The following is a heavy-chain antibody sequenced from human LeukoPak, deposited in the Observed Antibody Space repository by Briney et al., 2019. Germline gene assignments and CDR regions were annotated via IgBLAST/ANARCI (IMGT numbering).Heavy chain of an antibody. J-gene: IGHJ4*02. V-gene: IGHV3-30*18. D-gene: IGHD6-13*01. CDR2: ISYDGSNK. CDR3: AKAYSSSWYYFDY. Sequence: PGRSLRLSCAASGFTFSSYGMHWVRQAPGKGLEWVAVISYDGSNKYYADSVEGRFTISRDNSKNTLYLQMNSLRAEDTAVYYCAKAYSSSWYYFDYWGQGTLVTVSS. CDR1: GFTFSSYG.